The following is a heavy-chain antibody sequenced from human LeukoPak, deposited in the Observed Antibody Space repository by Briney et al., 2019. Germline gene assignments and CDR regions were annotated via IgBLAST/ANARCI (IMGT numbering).Heavy chain of an antibody. V-gene: IGHV3-23*01. D-gene: IGHD4-17*01. Sequence: PGGSLRLSCAGPGFTFSNFAMTGVRRAPGKGLEWVSSISSSRLTTYYTDSVKGRFTISRDNSKNTMYLQMNSLRAEDTAVYYCSKDPNGDYVGAFDTWGQGVLVTVSS. CDR1: GFTFSNFA. CDR2: ISSSRLTT. CDR3: SKDPNGDYVGAFDT. J-gene: IGHJ5*02.